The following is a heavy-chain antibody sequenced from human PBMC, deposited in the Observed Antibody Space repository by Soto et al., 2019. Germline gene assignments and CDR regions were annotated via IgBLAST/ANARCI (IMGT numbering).Heavy chain of an antibody. CDR2: IYYSGSA. CDR3: AREAVVPAASNWFDP. D-gene: IGHD2-2*01. J-gene: IGHJ5*02. Sequence: SETLSLTCTVSGGSISSGGYYWSWIRQHPGKGLEWIGYIYYSGSAYYNPSLKSRVTISVDTSKNQFSLKLSSVTAADTAVYYYAREAVVPAASNWFDPWGQGTLVTVSS. V-gene: IGHV4-31*03. CDR1: GGSISSGGYY.